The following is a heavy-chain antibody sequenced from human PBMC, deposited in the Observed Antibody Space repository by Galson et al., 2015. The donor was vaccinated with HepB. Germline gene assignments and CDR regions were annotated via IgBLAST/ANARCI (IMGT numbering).Heavy chain of an antibody. D-gene: IGHD4-17*01. J-gene: IGHJ4*02. V-gene: IGHV3-48*01. Sequence: SLRLSCAASGFTFTSYSMNWVRQAPGKGLEWISYISSSSSTVYYADSVKGRFTISRDSANNSLYLQMNRLRVEDTAVYYCARDLYGDYAVDYWGQGTLVTVSS. CDR3: ARDLYGDYAVDY. CDR1: GFTFTSYS. CDR2: ISSSSSTV.